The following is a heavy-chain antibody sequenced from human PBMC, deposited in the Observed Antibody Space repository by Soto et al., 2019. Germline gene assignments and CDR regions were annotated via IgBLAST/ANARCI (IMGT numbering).Heavy chain of an antibody. Sequence: ASVKVSCKVSGYTLTELSMHWVRQAPGKGLEWMGGFDPEDGETIYAQKFQGRVTMTEDTSTDTAYMELSSLRSEDTAVYYCATGGQGGYYDSSGPISDAFDIWGQGTMVTVSS. CDR3: ATGGQGGYYDSSGPISDAFDI. D-gene: IGHD3-22*01. V-gene: IGHV1-24*01. CDR1: GYTLTELS. J-gene: IGHJ3*02. CDR2: FDPEDGET.